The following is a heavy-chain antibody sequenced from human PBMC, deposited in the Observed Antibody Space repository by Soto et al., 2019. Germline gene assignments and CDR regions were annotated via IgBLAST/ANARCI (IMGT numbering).Heavy chain of an antibody. CDR1: GGSISSTSYY. V-gene: IGHV4-39*07. J-gene: IGHJ4*02. D-gene: IGHD1-26*01. CDR3: ARGRPWELYDY. Sequence: SETLSLTCTVSGGSISSTSYYWGWIRQPPGKGLEWIGTIYYSGNTNYNPSLKSRVTISVDTSKNQFSLKLSSMTAADTAVYFCARGRPWELYDYWGQGTLVTVSS. CDR2: IYYSGNT.